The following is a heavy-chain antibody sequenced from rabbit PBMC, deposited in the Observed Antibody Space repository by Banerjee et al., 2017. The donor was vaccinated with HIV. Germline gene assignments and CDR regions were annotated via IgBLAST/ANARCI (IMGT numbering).Heavy chain of an antibody. CDR1: GFDLSSYYY. J-gene: IGHJ4*01. CDR2: IYTGTSGST. CDR3: ARDLGGAIGWNFNL. D-gene: IGHD1-1*01. V-gene: IGHV1S45*01. Sequence: QEQLEESGGGLVKPEGSLTLTCKASGFDLSSYYYMCWVRQAPGKGLELIACIYTGTSGSTYYASWAKGRFTISKTSSTTVTLQMTSLTAADTATYFCARDLGGAIGWNFNLWGQGTLVTVS.